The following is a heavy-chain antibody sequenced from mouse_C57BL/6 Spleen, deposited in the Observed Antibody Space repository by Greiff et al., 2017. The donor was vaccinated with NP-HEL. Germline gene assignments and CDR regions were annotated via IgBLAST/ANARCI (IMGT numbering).Heavy chain of an antibody. CDR3: ARGVYGSSAMDY. V-gene: IGHV1-52*01. D-gene: IGHD1-1*01. J-gene: IGHJ4*01. CDR1: GYTFTSYW. CDR2: IDPSDSET. Sequence: QVQLQQPGAELVRPGSSVKLSCKASGYTFTSYWMHWVKQRPIQGLEWIGNIDPSDSETHYNQKFKDKATLTVDKSSSTAYMQLSSLTSEDSAVDYCARGVYGSSAMDYWGQGTSVTVSS.